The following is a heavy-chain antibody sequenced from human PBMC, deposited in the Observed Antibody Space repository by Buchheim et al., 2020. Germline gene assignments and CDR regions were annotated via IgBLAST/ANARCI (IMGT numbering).Heavy chain of an antibody. J-gene: IGHJ4*03. CDR2: INNDGSAT. CDR3: SRYPRDRNYGEFFDY. V-gene: IGHV3-74*01. Sequence: EVQLVESGGGLVQPGGSLRLSCAGSGFTFSNYWMHWVRQAPGKGLVWVSRINNDGSATTYADSVRGRFTISRDNAKNTLYLRFNSLGAENTAVYYCSRYPRDRNYGEFFDYWGQGAL. D-gene: IGHD4-17*01. CDR1: GFTFSNYW.